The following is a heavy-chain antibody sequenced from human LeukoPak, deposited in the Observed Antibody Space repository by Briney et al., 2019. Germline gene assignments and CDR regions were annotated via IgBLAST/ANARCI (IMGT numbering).Heavy chain of an antibody. Sequence: ASVKVSCKASGGTFCSYAISWVRQAPGQGLEWMGRIIPILGIANYAQKFQGRVTITADKSTSTAYMELSSLRSEDTAVYYCARGGYGDYSGYWGQGTLVTVSS. CDR2: IIPILGIA. CDR1: GGTFCSYA. D-gene: IGHD5-12*01. CDR3: ARGGYGDYSGY. V-gene: IGHV1-69*04. J-gene: IGHJ4*02.